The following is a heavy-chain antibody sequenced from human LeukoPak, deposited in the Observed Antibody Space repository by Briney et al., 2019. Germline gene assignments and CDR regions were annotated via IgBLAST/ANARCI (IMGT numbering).Heavy chain of an antibody. CDR1: GFTFSSNW. CDR3: AKVKDYYYYAMDV. CDR2: IGGRDGSA. Sequence: GGSLRLSCATSGFTFSSNWMSWVRHVPGKGLEWVSAIGGRDGSAYYADSVKGRFTISRDNSKNTLYLQMNSLRAEDTAIYYCAKVKDYYYYAMDVWGLGTTVTVSS. J-gene: IGHJ6*02. V-gene: IGHV3-23*01.